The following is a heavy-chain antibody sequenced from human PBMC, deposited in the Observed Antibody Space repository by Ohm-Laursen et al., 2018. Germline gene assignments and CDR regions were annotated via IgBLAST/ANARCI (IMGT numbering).Heavy chain of an antibody. CDR1: GFTFSNHY. J-gene: IGHJ4*02. Sequence: ASVKVSCKASGFTFSNHYMHWMRQAPGQGLEWVGWISPNSGDTNYAQKFQGRVTMTRDTSISTAYMELSRLRSDDTAVYYCAPVVREAGGSYGYWGQGTLVTVSS. V-gene: IGHV1-2*02. CDR2: ISPNSGDT. CDR3: APVVREAGGSYGY. D-gene: IGHD1-26*01.